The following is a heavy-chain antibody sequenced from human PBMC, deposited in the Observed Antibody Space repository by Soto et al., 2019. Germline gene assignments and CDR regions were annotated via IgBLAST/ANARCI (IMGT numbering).Heavy chain of an antibody. CDR1: GFTFTSSS. CDR3: ARGERLPRGGWFDP. J-gene: IGHJ5*02. V-gene: IGHV3-30-3*01. CDR2: ISHDGNNK. D-gene: IGHD1-26*01. Sequence: QMQLVESGGGVVLPGRSLRLSCATSGFTFTSSSMHWVRQAPGKGLEWVAVISHDGNNKYYADSVKGRFTISRDNSKNTLYLQMNSLRAEDTAVYYCARGERLPRGGWFDPWGQGTLVTVSS.